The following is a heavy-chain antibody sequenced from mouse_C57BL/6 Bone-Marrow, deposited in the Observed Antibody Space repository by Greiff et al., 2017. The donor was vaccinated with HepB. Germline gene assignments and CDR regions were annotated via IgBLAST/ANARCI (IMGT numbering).Heavy chain of an antibody. D-gene: IGHD1-3*01. J-gene: IGHJ4*01. Sequence: QVQLQQSGAELAKPGASVKLSCKASGYTFTSYWMHWVKQRPGQGLEWIGYINPSSGYTKYNQKFKDKATLTADKSSSTAYMQLSSLTYEDSAVYYCARRDHNYYYAMDYWGQGTSVTVSS. CDR1: GYTFTSYW. V-gene: IGHV1-7*01. CDR3: ARRDHNYYYAMDY. CDR2: INPSSGYT.